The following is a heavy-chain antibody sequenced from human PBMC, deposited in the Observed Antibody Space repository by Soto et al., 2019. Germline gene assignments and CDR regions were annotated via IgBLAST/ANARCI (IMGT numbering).Heavy chain of an antibody. J-gene: IGHJ6*02. Sequence: GVLRLSCAASGFTFSSYGMHWVRQAPGKGLEWVAVISYDGSNKYYADSVKGRFTISRDNSKNTLYLQMNSLRAEDTAVYYCAEDRAIGWLQHYYYYGMDVWGQGSTVTVSS. D-gene: IGHD5-12*01. CDR3: AEDRAIGWLQHYYYYGMDV. V-gene: IGHV3-30*18. CDR2: ISYDGSNK. CDR1: GFTFSSYG.